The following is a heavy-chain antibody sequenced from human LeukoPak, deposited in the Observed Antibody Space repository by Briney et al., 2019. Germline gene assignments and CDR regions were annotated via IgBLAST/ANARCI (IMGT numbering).Heavy chain of an antibody. CDR1: GYTFTGYY. J-gene: IGHJ5*02. V-gene: IGHV1-2*06. D-gene: IGHD6-19*01. Sequence: ASVKVSCKASGYTFTGYYMHWVRQAPGQGLEWMGRINPSSGGTNYAQKFQGRVTMTRDTSISTAYMGLSRLRSDDTAVYYCARVAQWLVNWFDPWGQGTLVTVSS. CDR3: ARVAQWLVNWFDP. CDR2: INPSSGGT.